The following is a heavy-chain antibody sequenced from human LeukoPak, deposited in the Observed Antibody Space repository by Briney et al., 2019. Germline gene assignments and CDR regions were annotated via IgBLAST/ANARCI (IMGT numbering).Heavy chain of an antibody. CDR3: ARVSYNWNYLDY. Sequence: AETLSLTCTVSGGSISSYYWSWIRQPPGKGLEWIGYIYYSGSTNYNPSLKSRVTISVDTSKSQFSLKLSSATAADTAVYYFARVSYNWNYLDYWGQGTLVTVSS. V-gene: IGHV4-59*01. CDR1: GGSISSYY. J-gene: IGHJ4*02. D-gene: IGHD1-7*01. CDR2: IYYSGST.